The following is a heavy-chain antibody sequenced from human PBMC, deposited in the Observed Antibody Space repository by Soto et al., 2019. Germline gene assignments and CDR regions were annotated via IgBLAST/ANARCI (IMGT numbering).Heavy chain of an antibody. D-gene: IGHD1-26*01. CDR1: GFTFDDYA. CDR3: AKDLDPYSGSPHGAFDI. Sequence: GGSLRLSCAASGFTFDDYAMHWVRQAPGKGLEWVSGISWNSGSIGYADSVKGRFTISRDNAKNSLYLQMNSLRAEDTALYYCAKDLDPYSGSPHGAFDIWGQGTMVTVSS. CDR2: ISWNSGSI. V-gene: IGHV3-9*01. J-gene: IGHJ3*02.